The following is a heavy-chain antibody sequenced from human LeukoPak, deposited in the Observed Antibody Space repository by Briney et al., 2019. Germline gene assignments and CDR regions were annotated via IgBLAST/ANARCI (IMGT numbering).Heavy chain of an antibody. D-gene: IGHD6-6*01. CDR1: GGSISSSSYY. V-gene: IGHV4-39*01. Sequence: SETLSLTCTVSGGSISSSSYYWGWIRQPPGKGLEWIVSIYYSGSTYYTPSLKSRVTISVDTSKNQFSLKLISVTAADTAVYYCARHERTAARRGYSYFDYWGQGTLVTVSS. CDR3: ARHERTAARRGYSYFDY. CDR2: IYYSGST. J-gene: IGHJ4*02.